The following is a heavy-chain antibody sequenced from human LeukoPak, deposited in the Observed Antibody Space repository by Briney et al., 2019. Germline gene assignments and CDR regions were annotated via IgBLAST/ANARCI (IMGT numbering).Heavy chain of an antibody. J-gene: IGHJ4*02. CDR3: ARYYYDSPFDY. CDR2: MHHTGTT. V-gene: IGHV4-59*01. Sequence: SETLSLTCTVSGGSISNYYWSWIRQSPGKGLEWIGYMHHTGTTNYNPSLRSRVTMSVDTSKNQFALKLNSVTAADTAVYYCARYYYDSPFDYWGLGTLVTVSS. D-gene: IGHD3-22*01. CDR1: GGSISNYY.